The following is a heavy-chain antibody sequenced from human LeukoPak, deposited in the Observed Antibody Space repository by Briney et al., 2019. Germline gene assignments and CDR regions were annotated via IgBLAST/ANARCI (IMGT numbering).Heavy chain of an antibody. D-gene: IGHD3-22*01. CDR1: GGTFSSYA. J-gene: IGHJ3*02. V-gene: IGHV1-2*02. Sequence: GASVKVSCKASGGTFSSYAISWVRQAPGQGLEWMGWINPNSGGTNYAQKFQGRVTMTRDTSISTAYMELSRLRSDDTAVYYCARFITMIGSGAFDIRGQGTMVTVSS. CDR2: INPNSGGT. CDR3: ARFITMIGSGAFDI.